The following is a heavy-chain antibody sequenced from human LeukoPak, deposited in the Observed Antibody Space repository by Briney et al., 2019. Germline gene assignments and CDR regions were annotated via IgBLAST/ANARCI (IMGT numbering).Heavy chain of an antibody. CDR1: GYSFTSYW. CDR2: IYPGDSDT. Sequence: GESLKISCKGSGYSFTSYWIGWVRQLPGKGLEWMGIIYPGDSDTRYSPSFQGQVTISADKSISTAYLQWSSLKASDTAMYYCARASGSSGSFHDAFDIWGQGTMVTVSS. CDR3: ARASGSSGSFHDAFDI. V-gene: IGHV5-51*01. D-gene: IGHD1-26*01. J-gene: IGHJ3*02.